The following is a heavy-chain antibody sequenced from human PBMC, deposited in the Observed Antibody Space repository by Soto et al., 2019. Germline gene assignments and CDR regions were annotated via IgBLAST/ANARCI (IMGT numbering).Heavy chain of an antibody. CDR1: GFTFSSYA. CDR3: ARVIMDV. J-gene: IGHJ6*02. V-gene: IGHV3-23*01. CDR2: ISGNGGRT. Sequence: PGGSLRLSCAASGFTFSSYAMKWVRQAPGKGLEWVSGISGNGGRTYYADSVKGRFTISRDNSKNMVYLQMDSLRDEDTAVYYCARVIMDVWGQGTTVTVSS.